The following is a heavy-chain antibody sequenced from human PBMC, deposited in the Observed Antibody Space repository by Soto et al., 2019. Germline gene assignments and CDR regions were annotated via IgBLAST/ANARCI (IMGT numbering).Heavy chain of an antibody. CDR3: ARVGYYYDSSGYYYFDY. D-gene: IGHD3-22*01. J-gene: IGHJ4*02. CDR1: GFTFSSYS. V-gene: IGHV3-48*02. Sequence: PWGSRRLSCAASGFTFSSYSMNWVRQAPGKGLEWVSYISSSISTIYYADSVKGRFTISRDNAKNSLYLQMNSLRDEDTAVYYCARVGYYYDSSGYYYFDYWGQGTLVTVSS. CDR2: ISSSISTI.